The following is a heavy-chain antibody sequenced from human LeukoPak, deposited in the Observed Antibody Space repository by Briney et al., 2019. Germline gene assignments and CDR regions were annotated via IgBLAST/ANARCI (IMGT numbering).Heavy chain of an antibody. V-gene: IGHV4-4*07. CDR1: GGSMSYYY. CDR3: PRGDYSVGGGRTWFDP. D-gene: IGHD4-17*01. Sequence: KPSETLSLTCTVSGGSMSYYYWSFIRQPAGKGLEWIGRIHTSGTTYFNPSLKSRVTMSVDTSKNQFSLRLTSMTAADTAVHFCPRGDYSVGGGRTWFDPWGQGTLVTVSS. CDR2: IHTSGTT. J-gene: IGHJ5*02.